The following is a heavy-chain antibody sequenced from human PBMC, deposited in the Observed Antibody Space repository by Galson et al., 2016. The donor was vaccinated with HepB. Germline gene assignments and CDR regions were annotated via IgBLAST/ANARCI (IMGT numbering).Heavy chain of an antibody. CDR2: INPNSGGT. CDR3: ARVFTMVRGVTNTFYYYGMDV. V-gene: IGHV1-2*02. D-gene: IGHD3-10*01. J-gene: IGHJ6*02. Sequence: SVKVSCKASGYTLTDYYIHWVRQAPGQGLEWMGWINPNSGGTNYAQKFQGRVTMTRDTSISTAYMELGVLKSDDTAVYYRARVFTMVRGVTNTFYYYGMDVWGQGTTVTVS. CDR1: GYTLTDYY.